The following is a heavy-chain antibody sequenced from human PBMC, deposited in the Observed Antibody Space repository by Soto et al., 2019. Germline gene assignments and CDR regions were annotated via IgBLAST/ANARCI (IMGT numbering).Heavy chain of an antibody. CDR3: ARDRIVLVPAAMSFVATNPTVYYYYGMDV. CDR2: IIPIFGTA. D-gene: IGHD2-2*01. J-gene: IGHJ6*02. Sequence: ASVKVSCKASGGTFSSYAISWVRQAPGQGLEWMGGIIPIFGTANYAQKFQGRVTITADESTSTAYMELSSLRSEDTAVYYCARDRIVLVPAAMSFVATNPTVYYYYGMDVWGQGTTVTVSS. V-gene: IGHV1-69*13. CDR1: GGTFSSYA.